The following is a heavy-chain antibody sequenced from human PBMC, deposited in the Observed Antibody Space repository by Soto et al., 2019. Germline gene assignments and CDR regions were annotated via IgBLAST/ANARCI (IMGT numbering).Heavy chain of an antibody. Sequence: ERLVESGGGFLQPGESLRISCAASGFTSTGFELTWVRQVPGKGLEWVAYISASGDTVYYADSVQGRFTISRDNARKSLYLQMCSLRVEATALYYCAALSVTGGVDVWGQGTKVTVSS. D-gene: IGHD3-16*01. V-gene: IGHV3-48*03. J-gene: IGHJ6*02. CDR3: AALSVTGGVDV. CDR1: GFTSTGFE. CDR2: ISASGDTV.